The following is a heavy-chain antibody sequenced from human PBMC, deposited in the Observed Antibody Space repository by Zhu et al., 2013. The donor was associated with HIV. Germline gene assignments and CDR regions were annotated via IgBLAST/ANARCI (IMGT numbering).Heavy chain of an antibody. J-gene: IGHJ2*01. V-gene: IGHV1-69*01. CDR1: GYSFGDYY. Sequence: KASGYSFGDYYIHWVRQAPGQGLEWMGGIIPIFGTANYAQKFQGRVTITADESTSTAYMELSSLRSEDTAVYYCARVPSRYQLEGGLWGRGTLVTVSS. CDR3: ARVPSRYQLEGGL. D-gene: IGHD2-2*01. CDR2: IIPIFGTA.